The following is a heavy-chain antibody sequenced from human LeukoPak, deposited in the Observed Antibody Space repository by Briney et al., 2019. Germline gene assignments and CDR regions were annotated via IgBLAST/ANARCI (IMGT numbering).Heavy chain of an antibody. CDR1: GGSFSAYY. V-gene: IGHV4-34*01. D-gene: IGHD3-10*01. Sequence: SETLSLTCAVSGGSFSAYYWTWIRQPPGKGLEWIGEINHSGSANYNPSLKSRVTISLDTSKNQFSLKLSSVTAADTAVYYCARDGEVVGDYWGQGTLVTVSS. J-gene: IGHJ4*02. CDR3: ARDGEVVGDY. CDR2: INHSGSA.